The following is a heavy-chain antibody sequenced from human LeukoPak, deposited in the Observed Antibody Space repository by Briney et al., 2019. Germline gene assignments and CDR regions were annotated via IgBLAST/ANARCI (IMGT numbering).Heavy chain of an antibody. CDR2: ITSSGGST. V-gene: IGHV3-23*01. Sequence: GGSLRLSCAASGFTFSSYAMSWVRQAPGTGLEWVSTITSSGGSTYYADSVKGRFTISRGNSKNTLCLQMNSLRAEDTAVYYCAKEPDYGDYFDYWGQGTLVTVSP. J-gene: IGHJ4*02. D-gene: IGHD4-17*01. CDR3: AKEPDYGDYFDY. CDR1: GFTFSSYA.